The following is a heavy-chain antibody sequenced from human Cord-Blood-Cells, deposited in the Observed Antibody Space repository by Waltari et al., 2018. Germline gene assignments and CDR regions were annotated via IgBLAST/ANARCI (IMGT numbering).Heavy chain of an antibody. J-gene: IGHJ6*02. CDR3: ARDQRGPTIFGVVITYGMDV. D-gene: IGHD3-3*01. Sequence: EVQLVESGGGLVQPGGSLRLSCAASGFTFSSYEMNWVRQDPGKGLEWVSYISSMGSTIYNADSVKGLFAISRDNAKNSLYLQMNSLRAEDTAVYYCARDQRGPTIFGVVITYGMDVWGQGTTVTVSS. V-gene: IGHV3-48*03. CDR1: GFTFSSYE. CDR2: ISSMGSTI.